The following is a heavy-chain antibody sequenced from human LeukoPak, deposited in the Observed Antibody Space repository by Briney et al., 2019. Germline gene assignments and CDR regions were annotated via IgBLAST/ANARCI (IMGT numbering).Heavy chain of an antibody. CDR3: ARHDSSGYYYVY. Sequence: PSQTLSLTCTVSGGSISSGGYYWSWIRQHPGKGLEWIGYIYSSGSTNYNPSLKSRATISVDTSKNQFSLKLSSVTAADTAVYYCARHDSSGYYYVYWGQGTLVTVSS. J-gene: IGHJ4*02. V-gene: IGHV4-31*03. D-gene: IGHD3-22*01. CDR1: GGSISSGGYY. CDR2: IYSSGST.